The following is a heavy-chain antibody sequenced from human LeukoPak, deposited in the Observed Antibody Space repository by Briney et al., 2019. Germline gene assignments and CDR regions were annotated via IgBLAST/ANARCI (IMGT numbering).Heavy chain of an antibody. J-gene: IGHJ3*02. V-gene: IGHV3-7*04. CDR3: ARIYDSSGYDDALDI. Sequence: PGGSLRLSCAASGLTFRSYWMSWVRQAPGKGLEWVAHIKQDGSEKYYVDSVKGRFSISRDNAKSSLYLQMNSLRTDDTAVYYCARIYDSSGYDDALDIWGQGTMVTASS. CDR2: IKQDGSEK. D-gene: IGHD3-22*01. CDR1: GLTFRSYW.